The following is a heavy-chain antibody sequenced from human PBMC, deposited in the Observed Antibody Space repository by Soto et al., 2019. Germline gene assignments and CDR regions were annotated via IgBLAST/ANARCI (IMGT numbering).Heavy chain of an antibody. J-gene: IGHJ4*02. Sequence: QVLLVESGAGVVQPGRSLRLSCAASGFTFTTYAMLWDRQAPGKGLEWVALISYDGINEHYADSVKGRFSISRDNSKHTLYLQMNSLRPDDTAVLYCASDLTHGRLGYYSGQGTLLTVAS. D-gene: IGHD2-15*01. CDR2: ISYDGINE. CDR1: GFTFTTYA. CDR3: ASDLTHGRLGYY. V-gene: IGHV3-30-3*01.